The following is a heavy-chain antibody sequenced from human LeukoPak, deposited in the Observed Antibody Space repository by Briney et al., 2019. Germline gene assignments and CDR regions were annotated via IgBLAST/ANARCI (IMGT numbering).Heavy chain of an antibody. D-gene: IGHD3-10*01. V-gene: IGHV3-11*01. CDR3: AREMEGDYGSGTFFDL. CDR1: EFVFSDYY. CDR2: ISASGSTI. Sequence: GGSMRLSCAASEFVFSDYYMSWIRQAPGKGLEWDSYISASGSTIYYADSVKGRFTISRDNVKNSLYLQMNGLRAEDTAVYYCAREMEGDYGSGTFFDLWGQGNMVSVSS. J-gene: IGHJ4*02.